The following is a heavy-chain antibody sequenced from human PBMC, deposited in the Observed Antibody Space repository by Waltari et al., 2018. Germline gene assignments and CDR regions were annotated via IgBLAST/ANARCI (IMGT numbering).Heavy chain of an antibody. Sequence: QVHLVQSGAEVKKPGASVKVSCKASGYTFTGYYIQWVPRAPGQRLEWMGRINPNSGDTNYAQKFQGRVTLTRDTSINTAYMELSSLKSDDTAVYYCARDLGSDYGNRDYWGQGTLVTVPS. CDR1: GYTFTGYY. J-gene: IGHJ4*02. V-gene: IGHV1-2*06. D-gene: IGHD4-17*01. CDR2: INPNSGDT. CDR3: ARDLGSDYGNRDY.